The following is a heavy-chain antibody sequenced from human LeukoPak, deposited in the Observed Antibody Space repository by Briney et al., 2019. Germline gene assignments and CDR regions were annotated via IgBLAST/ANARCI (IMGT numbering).Heavy chain of an antibody. J-gene: IGHJ4*02. CDR1: GGSISSSSYY. D-gene: IGHD5-12*01. CDR2: IYYSGST. CDR3: ARDLSAYSGLDY. V-gene: IGHV4-39*07. Sequence: PSETLSLTCTVPGGSISSSSYYWGWIRQPPGKGLEWIGSIYYSGSTYYNPSLKSRVTISVDTSKNQFSLKLSSVTAADTAVYYCARDLSAYSGLDYWGQGTLVTVSS.